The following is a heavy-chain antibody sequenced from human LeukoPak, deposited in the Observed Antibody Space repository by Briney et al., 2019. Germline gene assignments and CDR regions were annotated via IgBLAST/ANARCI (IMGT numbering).Heavy chain of an antibody. Sequence: AGGSLRLSCAASRFTFSTYGMNWVRQTPGKGLEWVSAISGSGNRACHADSVKGRFTISRDNSKNMLYLQMNSLRAEDTALYYCAKDADISVELVVITSFDSWGQGTLVTVSS. D-gene: IGHD3-22*01. CDR2: ISGSGNRA. CDR1: RFTFSTYG. J-gene: IGHJ4*02. CDR3: AKDADISVELVVITSFDS. V-gene: IGHV3-23*01.